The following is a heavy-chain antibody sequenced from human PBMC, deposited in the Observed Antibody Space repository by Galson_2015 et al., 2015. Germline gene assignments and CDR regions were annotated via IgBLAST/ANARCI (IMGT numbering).Heavy chain of an antibody. V-gene: IGHV5-51*01. CDR2: IYPGDSDT. Sequence: QSGAEVKKSGESLKISCKTSGYSFPNYWIGWVRQMPGKGLEWMGIIYPGDSDTRYSPSFQGQVTISADKSITTTYLQWSSLKASDTAIYHCARGGYYGSGSYYSFDFWGQGTLVTVSS. D-gene: IGHD3-10*01. J-gene: IGHJ4*02. CDR3: ARGGYYGSGSYYSFDF. CDR1: GYSFPNYW.